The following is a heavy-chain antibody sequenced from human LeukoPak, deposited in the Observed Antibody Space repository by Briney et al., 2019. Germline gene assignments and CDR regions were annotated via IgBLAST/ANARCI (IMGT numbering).Heavy chain of an antibody. J-gene: IGHJ4*02. V-gene: IGHV1-2*06. CDR2: INPNSGDT. D-gene: IGHD7-27*01. Sequence: ASVNVSCKASGYTFTDYYMHWVRQAPGQGLEWMGRINPNSGDTIYAQNFQGRVTMTRDTSMTTAYMEVSRLRSDDTAVYYCARDLPSTPNWELDYWGQGTLVTVSS. CDR1: GYTFTDYY. CDR3: ARDLPSTPNWELDY.